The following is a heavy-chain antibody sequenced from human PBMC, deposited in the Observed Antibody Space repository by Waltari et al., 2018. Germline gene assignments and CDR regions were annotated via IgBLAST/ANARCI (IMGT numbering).Heavy chain of an antibody. CDR1: GFTFSSYG. D-gene: IGHD4-17*01. CDR2: IWEDGSNK. J-gene: IGHJ3*02. V-gene: IGHV3-33*06. CDR3: AKDPDYGGKGAFDI. Sequence: QVQLVESGGGVVQPGRSLRLSCAASGFTFSSYGMHWVRQAPGKGLEWVAVIWEDGSNKYYADSVKGRCTISRDNSKNTLYLQMNSLRAEDTAVYYCAKDPDYGGKGAFDIWGQGTMVTVSS.